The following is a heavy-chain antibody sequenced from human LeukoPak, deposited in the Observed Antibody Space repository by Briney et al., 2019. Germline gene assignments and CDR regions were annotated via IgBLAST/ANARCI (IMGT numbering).Heavy chain of an antibody. CDR1: GFTFSSYE. J-gene: IGHJ6*03. V-gene: IGHV3-48*03. CDR3: AKDGSMPWGYYMDV. CDR2: ISSSGSTI. D-gene: IGHD2/OR15-2a*01. Sequence: PGGSLRLSCAASGFTFSSYEMNWVRQAPGKGLEWVSYISSSGSTIYYADSVKGRFTISRDNAKNSLYLQMNSLRAEDTAAYYCAKDGSMPWGYYMDVWGKGTTVTISS.